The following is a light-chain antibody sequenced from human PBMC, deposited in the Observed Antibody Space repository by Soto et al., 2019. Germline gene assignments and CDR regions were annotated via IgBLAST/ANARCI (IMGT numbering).Light chain of an antibody. CDR1: QSVSSY. Sequence: EIMLTQSPATLSLSPGERATLSCRASQSVSSYLAWYQQKPGQAPRLLIYDVSNRATGIPARFSGSGSGTDFTLTISSLEPEDFAVYYCQQRSNWPRFTFGPGTKVDIK. J-gene: IGKJ3*01. CDR3: QQRSNWPRFT. CDR2: DVS. V-gene: IGKV3-11*01.